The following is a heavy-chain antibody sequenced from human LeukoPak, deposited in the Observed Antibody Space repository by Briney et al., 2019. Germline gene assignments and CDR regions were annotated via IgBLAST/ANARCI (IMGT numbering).Heavy chain of an antibody. D-gene: IGHD5-24*01. V-gene: IGHV3-74*01. CDR2: INPDGTTT. J-gene: IGHJ3*02. Sequence: GGSLRLSCAASGFTFSTYWMHWVRQAPGKGLVWVSHINPDGTTTSYADSVKGRFTISRDNAKDTVYLQMNSLRTEDTAVYYCVKDRKSRDLDSLDIWGQGTMVTVSS. CDR3: VKDRKSRDLDSLDI. CDR1: GFTFSTYW.